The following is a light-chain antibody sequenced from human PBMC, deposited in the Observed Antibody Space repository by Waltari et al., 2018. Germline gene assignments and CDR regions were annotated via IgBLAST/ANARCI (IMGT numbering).Light chain of an antibody. CDR1: SSDVGGFDF. CDR2: EVS. Sequence: QSALTQPASVSGSPGQSITISCTGTSSDVGGFDFVSWYQQHPGKDPKLIIYEVSNRPSRVSHRSFGSKSGSTASLTISWLQAEDEADYYCSSYTSGSIVVFGTGTKVTVL. V-gene: IGLV2-14*01. CDR3: SSYTSGSIVV. J-gene: IGLJ1*01.